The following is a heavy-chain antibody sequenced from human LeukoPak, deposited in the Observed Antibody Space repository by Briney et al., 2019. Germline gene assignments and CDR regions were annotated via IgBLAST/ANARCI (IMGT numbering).Heavy chain of an antibody. CDR1: GGSFSGYY. D-gene: IGHD3-10*01. CDR3: ARGKTYYYGSGIDY. Sequence: SETLSLTCAVYGGSFSGYYWSWIRQPPGKGLEWIGEINHSGSTNYNPPLKSRVTISVDTSKNQFSLKLSSVTAAGTAVYYCARGKTYYYGSGIDYWGQGTLVTVSS. J-gene: IGHJ4*02. V-gene: IGHV4-34*01. CDR2: INHSGST.